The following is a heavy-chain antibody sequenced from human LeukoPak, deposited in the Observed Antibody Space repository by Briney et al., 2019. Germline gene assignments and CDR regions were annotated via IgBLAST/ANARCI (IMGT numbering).Heavy chain of an antibody. CDR3: ARAGWYDYVWGSYRSYGFDY. CDR2: INHSGST. Sequence: SETLSPTCAVYGGSFSGYYWSWIRQPPGKGLEWIGEINHSGSTNYNPSLKSRVTISVDTSKNQFSLKLSSVTAADTAVYYCARAGWYDYVWGSYRSYGFDYWGQGTLVTVSS. CDR1: GGSFSGYY. V-gene: IGHV4-34*01. D-gene: IGHD3-16*02. J-gene: IGHJ4*02.